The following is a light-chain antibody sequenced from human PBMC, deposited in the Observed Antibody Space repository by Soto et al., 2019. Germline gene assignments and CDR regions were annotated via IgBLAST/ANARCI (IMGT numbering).Light chain of an antibody. CDR2: GAS. V-gene: IGKV3-20*01. Sequence: ENVLTQSPGTLSLSPGDRATLSCRASQRVSSSYLAWYQQKPGQAPRLLIYGASSRATSIPDRFSGSGSGTDFTLTISRLEPEDFAVYYCQQYGSSQTFGQGTKVDIK. CDR1: QRVSSSY. J-gene: IGKJ1*01. CDR3: QQYGSSQT.